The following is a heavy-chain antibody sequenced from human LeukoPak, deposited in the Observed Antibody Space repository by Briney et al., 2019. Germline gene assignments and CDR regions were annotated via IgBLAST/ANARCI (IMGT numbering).Heavy chain of an antibody. V-gene: IGHV4-59*02. CDR3: ARRAYSGSYHYFDY. J-gene: IGHJ4*02. D-gene: IGHD1-26*01. CDR1: VGSVNGHY. Sequence: SETLSLTCSISVGSVNGHYWSWIRQPPGKGLEWIGYIYSGGSISYNPSLRGRLTISVDPSKSQFSLTLNSVTAADTAVYYCARRAYSGSYHYFDYWGQGILVTVSS. CDR2: IYSGGSI.